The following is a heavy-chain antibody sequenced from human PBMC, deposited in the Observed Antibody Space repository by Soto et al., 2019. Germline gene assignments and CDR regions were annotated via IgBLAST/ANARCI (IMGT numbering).Heavy chain of an antibody. D-gene: IGHD1-1*01. CDR2: ISYDGNNK. CDR1: GFSFNDHA. CDR3: GRQGIGARNYHYWNLDV. J-gene: IGHJ6*02. V-gene: IGHV3-30-3*01. Sequence: QVHLVASGGGVLQPGRSLRLSCAASGFSFNDHAIHWVRQAPGRGLEWVALISYDGNNKYFADSVKGRFTISRDNSKTTLSLHMNSLRREETAVYYCGRQGIGARNYHYWNLDVWGQGTPVTVSS.